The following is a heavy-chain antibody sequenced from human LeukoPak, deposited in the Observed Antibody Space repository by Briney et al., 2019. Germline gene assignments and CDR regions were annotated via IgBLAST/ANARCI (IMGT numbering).Heavy chain of an antibody. J-gene: IGHJ4*02. Sequence: GGSLRLSCAASGFTFDDYAMHWVRQAPGKGLEWVSGMSWNSRSIGYADSVKGRFTISRDNAKNSLYLQMNSLRAEDTALYYCAKGVEWFGELLYDYFDYWGQGTLVTVSS. CDR1: GFTFDDYA. CDR3: AKGVEWFGELLYDYFDY. CDR2: MSWNSRSI. V-gene: IGHV3-9*01. D-gene: IGHD3-10*01.